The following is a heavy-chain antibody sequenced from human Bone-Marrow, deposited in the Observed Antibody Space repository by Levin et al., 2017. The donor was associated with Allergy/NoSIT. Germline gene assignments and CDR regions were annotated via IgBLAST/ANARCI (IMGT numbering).Heavy chain of an antibody. CDR3: ATSYQPLLSPFDY. V-gene: IGHV1-24*01. CDR2: FDPEDGET. Sequence: GESLKISCKVSGYTLTELSMHWVRQAPGKGLEWMGGFDPEDGETIYAQKFQGRVTMTEDTSTDTAYMELSSLRSEDTAVYYCATSYQPLLSPFDYWGQGTLVTVSS. CDR1: GYTLTELS. J-gene: IGHJ4*02. D-gene: IGHD2-2*01.